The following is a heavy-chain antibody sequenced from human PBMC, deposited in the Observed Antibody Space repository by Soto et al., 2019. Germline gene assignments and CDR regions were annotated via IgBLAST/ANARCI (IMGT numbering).Heavy chain of an antibody. Sequence: ASETLSLTCAVYGGSFSGYYWSWIRQPPGKGLEWIGEINHSGSTNYNPSLKSRVTISVDTSKNQFSLKLSSVTAADTAVYYCARSKGSSWYAGRDWFDPWGQGTLVTVS. D-gene: IGHD6-13*01. CDR2: INHSGST. V-gene: IGHV4-34*01. J-gene: IGHJ5*02. CDR1: GGSFSGYY. CDR3: ARSKGSSWYAGRDWFDP.